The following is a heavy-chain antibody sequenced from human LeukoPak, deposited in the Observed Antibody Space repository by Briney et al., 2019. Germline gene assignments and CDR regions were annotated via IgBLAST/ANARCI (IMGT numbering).Heavy chain of an antibody. V-gene: IGHV4-39*07. Sequence: PSETLSLTCTVSGDSISSGTFYWGWVRQPPGKGLEWMGSIHYSGNTYYNPSLKSRVTMSVDTSKNQFSLKLSSVTAADTAVYYCAREDPQTTVPEGMDVWGQGTTVTVSS. D-gene: IGHD4-17*01. CDR2: IHYSGNT. J-gene: IGHJ6*02. CDR1: GDSISSGTFY. CDR3: AREDPQTTVPEGMDV.